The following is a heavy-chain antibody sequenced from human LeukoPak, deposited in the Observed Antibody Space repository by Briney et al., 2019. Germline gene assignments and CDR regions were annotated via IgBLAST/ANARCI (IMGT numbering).Heavy chain of an antibody. CDR2: IHYSGST. Sequence: SETLSLTCNVSGGSICTTNYYWGWIRQPPGKGLEWLGNIHYSGSTYYNPSLQSRVTLSVDTSKNQFSLKLTSVTATDTAVYYCARGKGQQGKWLVLHWFDPWGQGTLVTVSS. CDR1: GGSICTTNYY. V-gene: IGHV4-39*01. D-gene: IGHD6-19*01. CDR3: ARGKGQQGKWLVLHWFDP. J-gene: IGHJ5*02.